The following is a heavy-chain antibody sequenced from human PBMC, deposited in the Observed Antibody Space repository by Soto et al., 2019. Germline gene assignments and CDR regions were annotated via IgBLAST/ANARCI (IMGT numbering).Heavy chain of an antibody. Sequence: SETLSLTCTVSGGSISSGGYYWSWIRQHPGKGLEWIGYIYYSGSTYYDPSLKSRVTISVDTSKNQFSLKLSSVTAADTAVYYCARGRELVVAATRYWYFDLWGRGTLVTVSS. V-gene: IGHV4-31*03. CDR1: GGSISSGGYY. J-gene: IGHJ2*01. CDR2: IYYSGST. CDR3: ARGRELVVAATRYWYFDL. D-gene: IGHD2-15*01.